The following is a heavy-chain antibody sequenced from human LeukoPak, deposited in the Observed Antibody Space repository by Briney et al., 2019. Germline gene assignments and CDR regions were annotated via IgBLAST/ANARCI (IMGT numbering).Heavy chain of an antibody. Sequence: GGSQRLSCAASGFTVSTNYMSWVRQAPGKGLEWLSIIYSDGSTYYADSVKGRFTISRDNSKNTLYLQMSSLTAEDTAVYYCARANSATIPGVDPWGQGTLVTVSS. CDR3: ARANSATIPGVDP. CDR2: IYSDGST. V-gene: IGHV3-53*01. D-gene: IGHD1-26*01. J-gene: IGHJ5*02. CDR1: GFTVSTNY.